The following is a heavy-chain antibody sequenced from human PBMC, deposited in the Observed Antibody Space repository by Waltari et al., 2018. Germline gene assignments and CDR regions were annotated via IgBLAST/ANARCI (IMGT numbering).Heavy chain of an antibody. D-gene: IGHD2-2*01. CDR2: NKQTGST. Sequence: QVQLQQWGAGLLKPSETLSLTCAVYGGSFSGYYWSWISQPPGKGLWWIGENKQTGSTNYHPSLKSRVTITVDTSKNQFSLKLRSVTAADTAVYYCARAKYCSSTSCYRNAFDIWGQGTMVTVSS. V-gene: IGHV4-34*01. CDR1: GGSFSGYY. CDR3: ARAKYCSSTSCYRNAFDI. J-gene: IGHJ3*02.